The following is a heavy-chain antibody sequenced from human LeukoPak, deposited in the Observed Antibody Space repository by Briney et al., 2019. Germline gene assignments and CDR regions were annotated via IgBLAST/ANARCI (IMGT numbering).Heavy chain of an antibody. Sequence: GGSLRLSCAASGFTFSSYGMHWVRQAPGKGLEWVAFIRYDGSNKYYADSVKGRFTISRDNSKNTLYLQMNSLRAEDTAVYYCERPHGYSSSSFDYWGQGTLVTVSS. CDR2: IRYDGSNK. CDR1: GFTFSSYG. J-gene: IGHJ4*02. D-gene: IGHD6-6*01. V-gene: IGHV3-30*02. CDR3: ERPHGYSSSSFDY.